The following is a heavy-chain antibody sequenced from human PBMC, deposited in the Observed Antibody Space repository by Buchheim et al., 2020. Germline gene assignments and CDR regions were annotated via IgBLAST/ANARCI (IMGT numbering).Heavy chain of an antibody. V-gene: IGHV3-7*01. CDR3: ARRRCSSTSCFFDY. J-gene: IGHJ4*02. Sequence: EVQLVESGGGLVQPGGSLRLSCAASGFTFSNYWMSWVRQAPGKGLEWVANIKQDGSEKYYVDSVKGRFTISEDNAKNSLYLQMNSLRAEDTAVYYCARRRCSSTSCFFDYWGQGAL. CDR2: IKQDGSEK. D-gene: IGHD2-2*01. CDR1: GFTFSNYW.